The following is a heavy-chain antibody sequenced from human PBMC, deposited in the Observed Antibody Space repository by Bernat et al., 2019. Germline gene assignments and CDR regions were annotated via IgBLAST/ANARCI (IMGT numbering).Heavy chain of an antibody. Sequence: EVQLVESGGGLVQPGGSLRPSCVASGLSVSTNYMNWVRQAPGKGLEWVSVIYSGGATYYADSVKGRFTISRDNSKNTVYLQMNSLRVEDTAVYYCAKEGRSGYSSGWPFDYWGQGTLVTVSS. CDR3: AKEGRSGYSSGWPFDY. CDR1: GLSVSTNY. J-gene: IGHJ4*02. CDR2: IYSGGAT. D-gene: IGHD6-19*01. V-gene: IGHV3-66*01.